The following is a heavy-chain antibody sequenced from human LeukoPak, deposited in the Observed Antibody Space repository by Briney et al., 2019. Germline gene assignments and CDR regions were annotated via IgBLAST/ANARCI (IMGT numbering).Heavy chain of an antibody. Sequence: GASVKVSCKASGYTFTSYGISWVRQAPGQGLEWMGWISAYNGNTNYAQKLQGRVTMTTDTSTSTAHMELRSLRSDDTAVYYCARARGIRYSSGWFDYWGQGTLVTVSS. V-gene: IGHV1-18*04. J-gene: IGHJ4*02. CDR1: GYTFTSYG. CDR3: ARARGIRYSSGWFDY. CDR2: ISAYNGNT. D-gene: IGHD6-19*01.